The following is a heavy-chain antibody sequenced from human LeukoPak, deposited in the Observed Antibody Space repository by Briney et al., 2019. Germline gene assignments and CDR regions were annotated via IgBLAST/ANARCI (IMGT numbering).Heavy chain of an antibody. CDR2: FDPEDGET. Sequence: ASVKVSCKVSGYTLTELSMHWVRQAPGKGLEWMGGFDPEDGETIYAQKFQGRVTMTEDTSTDTAYTELSSLRSEDTAVYYCATDLHSSSYQVDYWGQGTLVTVSS. CDR1: GYTLTELS. J-gene: IGHJ4*02. V-gene: IGHV1-24*01. CDR3: ATDLHSSSYQVDY. D-gene: IGHD6-13*01.